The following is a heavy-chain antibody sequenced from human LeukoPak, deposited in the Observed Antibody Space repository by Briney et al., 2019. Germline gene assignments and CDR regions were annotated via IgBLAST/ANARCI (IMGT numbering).Heavy chain of an antibody. CDR2: IIPILGIA. V-gene: IGHV1-69*04. CDR3: ATEGVLTGSMIAFDI. D-gene: IGHD3-9*01. J-gene: IGHJ3*02. Sequence: SVKVSCKASGGTFSSYAISWVRQAPGQGLEWMGRIIPILGIANYAQKFQGRVTMTEDTSTDTAYMELSSLRSEDTAVYYCATEGVLTGSMIAFDIWGQGTMVTVSS. CDR1: GGTFSSYA.